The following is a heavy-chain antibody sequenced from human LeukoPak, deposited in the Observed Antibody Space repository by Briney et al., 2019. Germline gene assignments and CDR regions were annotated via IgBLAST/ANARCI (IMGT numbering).Heavy chain of an antibody. V-gene: IGHV1-18*01. CDR3: ARDWEQWLVGYYYYGMDV. CDR2: ISAYNGNT. D-gene: IGHD6-19*01. CDR1: GYTFTSYG. Sequence: EASVTVSCTASGYTFTSYGISWVRQAPGQGLEWMGWISAYNGNTNYAQKLQGRVTMTTDTSTSTAYMELRSLRSDDTAVYYCARDWEQWLVGYYYYGMDVWGQGTTVTVSS. J-gene: IGHJ6*02.